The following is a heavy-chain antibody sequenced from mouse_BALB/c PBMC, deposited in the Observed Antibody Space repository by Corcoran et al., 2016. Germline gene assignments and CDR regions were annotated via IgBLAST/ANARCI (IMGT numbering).Heavy chain of an antibody. CDR2: ISCYNGAT. CDR1: GYSFTGYY. Sequence: LVKTGASVKISCKASGYSFTGYYMHWVKQSHGKSFEWIGYISCYNGATSYNQKFKGKATFTVDTSSSTAYMQFNSLTSEDSAVYYCARRTGTGAMDYWGQGTSVTVSS. CDR3: ARRTGTGAMDY. J-gene: IGHJ4*01. D-gene: IGHD4-1*01. V-gene: IGHV1S34*01.